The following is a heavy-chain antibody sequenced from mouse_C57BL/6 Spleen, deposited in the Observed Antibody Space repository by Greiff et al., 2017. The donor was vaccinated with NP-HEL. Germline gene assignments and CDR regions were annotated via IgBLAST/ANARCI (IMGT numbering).Heavy chain of an antibody. CDR1: GYTFTSYW. CDR2: IDPSDSYT. J-gene: IGHJ3*01. CDR3: ATPEGFAY. Sequence: VQLQQSGAELVMPGASVKLSCKASGYTFTSYWMHWVKQRPGQGLEWIGEIDPSDSYTNYNQKFKGKSTLTVDKSSSTAYMQLSSLTSEDSAVYYCATPEGFAYWGQGTLVTVSA. V-gene: IGHV1-69*01.